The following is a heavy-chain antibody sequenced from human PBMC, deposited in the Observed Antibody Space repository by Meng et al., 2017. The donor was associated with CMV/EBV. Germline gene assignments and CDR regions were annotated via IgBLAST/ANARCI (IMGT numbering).Heavy chain of an antibody. Sequence: GESLKISCAASGFTFSSYGMHWVRQAPGKGLEWVAFIRYDGSNKYYADSVKGRFTISRDNSKNTLYLQMNSLRAEDTAVYYCARGTKISSSFDYWGQGTLVTVSS. D-gene: IGHD6-6*01. CDR2: IRYDGSNK. CDR3: ARGTKISSSFDY. CDR1: GFTFSSYG. V-gene: IGHV3-30*02. J-gene: IGHJ4*02.